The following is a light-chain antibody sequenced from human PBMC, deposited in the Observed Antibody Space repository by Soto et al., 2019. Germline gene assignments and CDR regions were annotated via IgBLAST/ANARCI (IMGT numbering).Light chain of an antibody. J-gene: IGLJ1*01. CDR3: NSYSSSTTYV. CDR1: SSDVGAYNF. V-gene: IGLV2-14*03. CDR2: DVS. Sequence: QSALTQPASVSGSPGQSITISCTGTSSDVGAYNFVSWYQQYPGRAPKLMIYDVSNRPSGVSNRFSGSKSGNTASLTISGLQAEDEADYYCNSYSSSTTYVFGTGNKLTVL.